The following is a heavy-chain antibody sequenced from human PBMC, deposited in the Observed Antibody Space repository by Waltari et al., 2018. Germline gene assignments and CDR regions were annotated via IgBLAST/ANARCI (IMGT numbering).Heavy chain of an antibody. J-gene: IGHJ4*02. V-gene: IGHV3-74*01. CDR1: GFTFTSHW. D-gene: IGHD2-21*02. Sequence: EVQLVESGGGLVQPGGSLRLSCAASGFTFTSHWMHWVRQGPGKGLEWVSRLNEDGSSTYYADFVKGRFTISRDNAKNTLYLQMNSLRAEDTGVYYCVRGYGGDVYWGQGTLVTVSS. CDR2: LNEDGSST. CDR3: VRGYGGDVY.